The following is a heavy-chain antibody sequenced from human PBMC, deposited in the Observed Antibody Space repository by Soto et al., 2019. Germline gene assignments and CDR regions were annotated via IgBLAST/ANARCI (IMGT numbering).Heavy chain of an antibody. CDR2: IYYSGST. Sequence: SETLSLTCTVSGGSISSSSYYWGWIRQPPGKGLEWIGSIYYSGSTYYNPSLKSRVTISVDTSKNQFSLKLSSVTAADTAVYYCARSSGWHLDYWGQGTLVTVSS. J-gene: IGHJ4*02. CDR1: GGSISSSSYY. D-gene: IGHD6-19*01. CDR3: ARSSGWHLDY. V-gene: IGHV4-39*01.